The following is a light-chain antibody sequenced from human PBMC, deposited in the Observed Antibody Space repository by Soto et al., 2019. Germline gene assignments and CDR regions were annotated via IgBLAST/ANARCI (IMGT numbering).Light chain of an antibody. Sequence: QSVLTKPPSASGTPGQRVTISCSGSSSNIGINTINWYQQLPGTAPKLLIYSNNQRPSGVPDRFSGSKSGTSASLAISGLQSEDEADYYCAAWDDSLNGVVFGGGTKLTVL. V-gene: IGLV1-44*01. CDR2: SNN. CDR3: AAWDDSLNGVV. CDR1: SSNIGINT. J-gene: IGLJ2*01.